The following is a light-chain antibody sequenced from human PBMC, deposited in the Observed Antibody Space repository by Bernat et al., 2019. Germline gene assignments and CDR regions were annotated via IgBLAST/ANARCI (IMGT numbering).Light chain of an antibody. J-gene: IGLJ1*01. CDR2: DVT. CDR3: SSYTSSSTLGV. Sequence: QSALTQPASLSGSPGQSITISCTGTSSDIGAYNYVSWYQQHPGKAPKLMIYDVTNRPSGVSNRFSGSKSGNTASLSISGLQAEDEADYYCSSYTSSSTLGVFGTGTKVTVL. V-gene: IGLV2-14*01. CDR1: SSDIGAYNY.